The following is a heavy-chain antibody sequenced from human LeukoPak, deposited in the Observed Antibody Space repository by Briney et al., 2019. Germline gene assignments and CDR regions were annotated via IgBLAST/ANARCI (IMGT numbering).Heavy chain of an antibody. CDR1: GASISSYY. CDR3: AGVQSGWSVEY. J-gene: IGHJ4*02. Sequence: SGTLSLTCTVSGASISSYYWSWIRQPAGKGLEWIGRLYTSGGTDYNPSLKSRLTMSVDTSKNQFSLKLSPVTAADTAVYYCAGVQSGWSVEYWGQGTLVTVSS. V-gene: IGHV4-4*07. D-gene: IGHD6-19*01. CDR2: LYTSGGT.